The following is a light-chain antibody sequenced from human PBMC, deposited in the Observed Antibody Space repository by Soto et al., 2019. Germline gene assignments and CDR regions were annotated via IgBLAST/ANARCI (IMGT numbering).Light chain of an antibody. J-gene: IGKJ1*01. Sequence: DIQMPQSPSTLSASGGERVTITGRASQSISSWLAWYQQKPGKAPKLLIYDASSLESGVPSRFSGSGSGTEFTLTISSLQPDDFATYYCQQYETFGQGTKVEIK. V-gene: IGKV1-5*01. CDR1: QSISSW. CDR3: QQYET. CDR2: DAS.